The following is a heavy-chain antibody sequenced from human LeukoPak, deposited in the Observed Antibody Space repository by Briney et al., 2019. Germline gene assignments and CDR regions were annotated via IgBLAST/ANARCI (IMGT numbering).Heavy chain of an antibody. CDR2: IYSGGST. CDR1: GFIVRNYY. CDR3: ARVPSWKGYMDV. D-gene: IGHD1-1*01. J-gene: IGHJ6*03. V-gene: IGHV3-53*01. Sequence: GGSLRLSCAASGFIVRNYYLSWVRQAPGKGLEWVSVIYSGGSTYYADSVEGRFTISRDNSKNTVSLQMKSLRAEDTAVYYCARVPSWKGYMDVWGKGTTVTVSS.